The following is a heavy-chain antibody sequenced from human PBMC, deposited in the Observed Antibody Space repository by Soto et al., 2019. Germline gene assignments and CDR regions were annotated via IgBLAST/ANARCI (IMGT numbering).Heavy chain of an antibody. J-gene: IGHJ6*02. V-gene: IGHV3-74*01. CDR2: INSDGSST. CDR3: ARDQDFWSGYGSDGWDYYGKDV. D-gene: IGHD3-3*01. Sequence: GGSLTLSCAASGFTFSSYWMHWVRQAPGKGLVWVSRINSDGSSTSYADSVKGRFTISRDNAKNTLYLQMNSLRAEDTAVYYCARDQDFWSGYGSDGWDYYGKDVWGQGSTVTVPS. CDR1: GFTFSSYW.